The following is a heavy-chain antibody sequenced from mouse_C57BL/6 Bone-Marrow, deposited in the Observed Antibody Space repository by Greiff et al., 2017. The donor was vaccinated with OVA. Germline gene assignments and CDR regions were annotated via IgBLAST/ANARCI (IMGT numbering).Heavy chain of an antibody. V-gene: IGHV5-12*01. Sequence: EVKLMESGGGLVQPGGSLKLSCAASGFTFSDYYMYWVRQTPEKRLEWVAYISNGGGSTYYPDTVKGRFTISRDNAKNTLYLQMSRLKSEDTAMYYCARHFGILLREGFAYWGQGTLVTVSA. D-gene: IGHD1-1*01. CDR3: ARHFGILLREGFAY. CDR1: GFTFSDYY. CDR2: ISNGGGST. J-gene: IGHJ3*01.